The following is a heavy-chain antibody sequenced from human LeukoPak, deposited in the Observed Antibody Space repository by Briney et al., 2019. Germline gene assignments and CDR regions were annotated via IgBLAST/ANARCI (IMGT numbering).Heavy chain of an antibody. CDR1: GFTVSSNY. Sequence: AGGSLRLSCAASGFTVSSNYMSWVRQAPGKGLEWVSGISGRGDSTSYADSVKGRFTISRDISKNTLYLQMNSLRADDTAVYYCAKDDSALWFGELSHYFNCWGQGTLVTVSS. D-gene: IGHD3-10*01. CDR2: ISGRGDST. V-gene: IGHV3-23*01. CDR3: AKDDSALWFGELSHYFNC. J-gene: IGHJ4*02.